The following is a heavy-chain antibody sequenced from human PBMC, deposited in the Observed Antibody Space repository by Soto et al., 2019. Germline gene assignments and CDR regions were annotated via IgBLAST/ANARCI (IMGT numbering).Heavy chain of an antibody. CDR1: GYSVTSYW. J-gene: IGHJ6*02. CDR3: ARSRGGYSYGRYYGMDV. D-gene: IGHD5-18*01. CDR2: IYPGDSDT. V-gene: IGHV5-51*03. Sequence: GESLKISCKGSGYSVTSYWIGWVRQMPGKGLEWMGIIYPGDSDTRYSPSFQGQVTISADKSISTAYLQWSSLKASDTAMYYCARSRGGYSYGRYYGMDVWGQGTTVTVSS.